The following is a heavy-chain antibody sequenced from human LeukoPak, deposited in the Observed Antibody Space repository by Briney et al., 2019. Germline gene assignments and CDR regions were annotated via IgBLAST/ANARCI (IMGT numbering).Heavy chain of an antibody. CDR2: IYTSGST. CDR1: GGSISSYY. D-gene: IGHD2-15*01. Sequence: SETLSLTCTVSGGSISSYYWSWIRQPAGKGLEWIGRIYTSGSTNYNPSLKSRVTMSVDTSKNQFSLKLSSVTAADTAVYYCARAPYCSGGSCYFLYYYYYGMDVWGKGTTVTVSS. J-gene: IGHJ6*04. V-gene: IGHV4-4*07. CDR3: ARAPYCSGGSCYFLYYYYYGMDV.